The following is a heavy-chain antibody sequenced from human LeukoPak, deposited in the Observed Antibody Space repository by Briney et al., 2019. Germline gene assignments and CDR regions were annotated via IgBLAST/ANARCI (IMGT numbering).Heavy chain of an antibody. Sequence: SETLSLTCTVSGGSISSSSYYWGWIRQPPGKGLEWIGSIYYSGSTYYNPSLKSRVTISVDTSKNQFSLKLSSVTAADTAVYYCARSSIAVAGTENYRGQEILLTVSS. CDR3: ARSSIAVAGTENY. V-gene: IGHV4-39*01. D-gene: IGHD6-19*01. J-gene: IGHJ4*02. CDR2: IYYSGST. CDR1: GGSISSSSYY.